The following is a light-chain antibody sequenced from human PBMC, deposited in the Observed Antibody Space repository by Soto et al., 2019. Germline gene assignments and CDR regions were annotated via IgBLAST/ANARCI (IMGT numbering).Light chain of an antibody. V-gene: IGLV1-40*01. CDR3: QSYDSSLSGVV. J-gene: IGLJ2*01. CDR2: ANK. Sequence: QSVLTQSPSVSGAAGQRVTMSCTGSSSNLGAYYDVHWFQHLPGTAPKLLIYANKNRPSGVPDRFSGSKSGTSASLAITGLQAEDEADYYCQSYDSSLSGVVFGGGTKLTVL. CDR1: SSNLGAYYD.